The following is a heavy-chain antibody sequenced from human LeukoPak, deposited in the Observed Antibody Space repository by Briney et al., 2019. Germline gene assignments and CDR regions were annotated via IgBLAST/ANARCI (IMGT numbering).Heavy chain of an antibody. Sequence: GGSLRLSCASSGFTFSSYAMSWVRQPPGKGLEWVSAVSGSDGTTYSADSVRGRFTISRDNSKNTLYLQMNSLRAEDTAVYYCAKLTTVTISDYYTMDVWGQGTTVTVSS. V-gene: IGHV3-23*01. J-gene: IGHJ6*02. D-gene: IGHD4-17*01. CDR3: AKLTTVTISDYYTMDV. CDR1: GFTFSSYA. CDR2: VSGSDGTT.